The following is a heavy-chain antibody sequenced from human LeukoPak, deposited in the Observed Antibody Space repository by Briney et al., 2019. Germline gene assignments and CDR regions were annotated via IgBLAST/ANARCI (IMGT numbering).Heavy chain of an antibody. CDR3: ARGKGDLSMIVMIVTAVEFYFDS. J-gene: IGHJ4*02. V-gene: IGHV4-34*01. D-gene: IGHD3-22*01. CDR1: GGSLSDHD. CDR2: INQCGAT. Sequence: KPSETLSLTCAVFGGSLSDHDWSWIRQPPGKGLEWIGEINQCGATNYNPSLKSRVTLSLDTSKNQVSLKLNSLTAADTAVYYCARGKGDLSMIVMIVTAVEFYFDSWGPGTLVTVSS.